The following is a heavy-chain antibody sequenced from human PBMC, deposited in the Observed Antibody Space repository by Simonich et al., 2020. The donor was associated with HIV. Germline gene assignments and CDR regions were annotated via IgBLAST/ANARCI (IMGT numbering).Heavy chain of an antibody. V-gene: IGHV1-69-2*01. CDR2: VCPEKDEK. Sequence: EVQLVQSGAEVKKPGATVKISCRVFGYTFTDYYIHWVQQVPGKGLEWIGFVCPEKDEKIDAEKFQGSLTITADTSPDIAYMELSSLRSEDTAVYYCATVGLRDGYNYYWGQGTLITVSS. J-gene: IGHJ4*02. CDR1: GYTFTDYY. D-gene: IGHD1-1*01. CDR3: ATVGLRDGYNYY.